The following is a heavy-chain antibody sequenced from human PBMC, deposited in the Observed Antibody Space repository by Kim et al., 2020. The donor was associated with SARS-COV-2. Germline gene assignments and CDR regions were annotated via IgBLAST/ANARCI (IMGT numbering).Heavy chain of an antibody. Sequence: SETLSLTCTVSGYSISSGYYWGWIRQPPGKGLEWIGSIYHSGSTYYNPSLKSRVTISVDTSKNQFSLKLSSVTAADTAVYYCASAADYYGPIYYFDYWGQGTLVTVSS. CDR3: ASAADYYGPIYYFDY. CDR1: GYSISSGYY. J-gene: IGHJ4*02. CDR2: IYHSGST. V-gene: IGHV4-38-2*02. D-gene: IGHD3-10*01.